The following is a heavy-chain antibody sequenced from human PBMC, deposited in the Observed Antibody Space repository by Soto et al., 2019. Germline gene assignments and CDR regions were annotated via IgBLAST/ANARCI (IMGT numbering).Heavy chain of an antibody. V-gene: IGHV1-2*04. CDR1: GCTFTGYY. CDR2: INPNIGGT. D-gene: IGHD2-15*01. Sequence: QVQLVQSGAEVKKPGASVKVSCKASGCTFTGYYMHWVRQAPGQGLEWMGWINPNIGGTNYAQKFQGWVTMTRDTSLSTAYMELSRLRSDDTAVYYCARDPRYCSGGSCYGTLEGAFDIWGQGTMVTVSS. CDR3: ARDPRYCSGGSCYGTLEGAFDI. J-gene: IGHJ3*02.